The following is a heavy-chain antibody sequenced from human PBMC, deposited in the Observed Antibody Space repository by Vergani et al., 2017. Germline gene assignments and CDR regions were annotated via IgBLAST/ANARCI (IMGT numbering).Heavy chain of an antibody. D-gene: IGHD3-3*01. CDR3: AKSGGPHDFWSGYYYYYMDV. CDR1: GYSFSSHA. CDR2: ISYDGSNK. J-gene: IGHJ6*03. Sequence: QVQLAESGGGRVQPGRSLRLSCAASGYSFSSHAIHWVRQAPGKGLEWVAVISYDGSNKYYADSVKGRFTISRDNSKNTLYLQMNSLRAEDTAVYYCAKSGGPHDFWSGYYYYYMDVWGKGTTVTVSS. V-gene: IGHV3-30*18.